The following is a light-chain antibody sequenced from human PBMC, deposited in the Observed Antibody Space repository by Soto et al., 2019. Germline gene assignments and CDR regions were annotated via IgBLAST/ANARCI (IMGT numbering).Light chain of an antibody. CDR3: QQYGGSPSIT. CDR1: HSVGSN. CDR2: GAS. Sequence: VMTQSPTTLSVSPGETATLSCRASHSVGSNLAWYQQNPGQAPRLLIYGASTRATGVPARFSGSGSGTDFTLAIRRLEPEDSAVYYCQQYGGSPSITFGQGTRLEIK. J-gene: IGKJ5*01. V-gene: IGKV3-15*01.